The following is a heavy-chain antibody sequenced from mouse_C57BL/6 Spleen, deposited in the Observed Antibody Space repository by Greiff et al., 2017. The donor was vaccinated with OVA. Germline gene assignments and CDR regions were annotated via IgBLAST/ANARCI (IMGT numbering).Heavy chain of an antibody. J-gene: IGHJ4*01. D-gene: IGHD3-2*02. CDR1: GFSLTSYG. CDR2: IWSDGST. CDR3: ARQLRLRNAMDY. Sequence: VKLKESGPGLVAPSQSLSITCTASGFSLTSYGVHWVRQPPGKGLEWLVVIWSDGSTTYNSALKSRLSISKDNSKSKVFLKMNSLQTDDTAMYYCARQLRLRNAMDYWGQGTSVTVSS. V-gene: IGHV2-6-1*01.